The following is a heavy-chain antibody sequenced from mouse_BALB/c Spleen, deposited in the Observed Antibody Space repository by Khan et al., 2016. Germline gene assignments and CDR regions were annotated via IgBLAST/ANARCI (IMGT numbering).Heavy chain of an antibody. CDR3: ARLHYYGYMNY. D-gene: IGHD1-2*01. V-gene: IGHV4-1*02. J-gene: IGHJ2*01. CDR2: INPDSSTI. CDR1: GFDFSRYW. Sequence: EVQLVESGGGLVQPGGSLKLSCAASGFDFSRYWMSWVRQAPGKGLEWIGEINPDSSTINYTPSLKDTFIISRDNAKNTLYLQMSKVRSEHTALYFCARLHYYGYMNYWGQGTTLTVSS.